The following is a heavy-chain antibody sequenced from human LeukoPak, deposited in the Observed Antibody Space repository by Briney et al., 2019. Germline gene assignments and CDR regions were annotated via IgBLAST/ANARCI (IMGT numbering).Heavy chain of an antibody. V-gene: IGHV1-18*04. Sequence: ASVKVSCKTSENTFTGHNIHWVRQAPGQGLEWMGWVNPDTGGTNYAQNLQGRVTMTTDASTSPAYMELRSLRSDDPAVYYCARDQGEQWLAKFDYWGQGTLVTVSS. D-gene: IGHD6-19*01. CDR1: ENTFTGHN. J-gene: IGHJ4*02. CDR3: ARDQGEQWLAKFDY. CDR2: VNPDTGGT.